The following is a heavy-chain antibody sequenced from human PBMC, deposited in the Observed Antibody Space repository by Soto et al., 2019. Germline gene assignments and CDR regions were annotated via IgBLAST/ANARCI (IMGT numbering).Heavy chain of an antibody. CDR2: ISAYNGNT. CDR3: ARDAPFPAAMLPDSSSPDY. J-gene: IGHJ4*02. V-gene: IGHV1-18*01. CDR1: GYTFSSYG. D-gene: IGHD2-2*01. Sequence: QVQLVQSGAEVKKPGASVKVSCKASGYTFSSYGISWVRQAPGQGLEWMGWISAYNGNTNYAQKLQGRVTMTTDTSTSTAYMELRSLRSDDTAVYYCARDAPFPAAMLPDSSSPDYWGQGTLVTVSS.